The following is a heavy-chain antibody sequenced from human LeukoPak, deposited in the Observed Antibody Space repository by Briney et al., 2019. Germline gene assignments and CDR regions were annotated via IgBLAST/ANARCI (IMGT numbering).Heavy chain of an antibody. CDR3: ARVGGHYYYYYLDV. CDR2: IYYSGST. J-gene: IGHJ6*03. Sequence: PSETLSLTCIVSGGSISSYYWSWIRQPPGKGLEWIGYIYYSGSTNYNPSLKSRVTISVDTSKNQFSLKLSSVTAADTAVYYCARVGGHYYYYYLDVWGKGTTVTISS. CDR1: GGSISSYY. V-gene: IGHV4-59*01. D-gene: IGHD1-26*01.